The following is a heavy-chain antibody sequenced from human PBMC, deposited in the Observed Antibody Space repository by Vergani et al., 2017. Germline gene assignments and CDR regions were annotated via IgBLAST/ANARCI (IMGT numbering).Heavy chain of an antibody. V-gene: IGHV1-3*04. D-gene: IGHD2-2*02. Sequence: QVQLVQSGAEVKKPGSSVKVSCKASGGTFSSYAMHWVRQAPGQRLEWMGWINTGNGNTKYSQKFQGRVTITRDTSASTAYMELSSLRSEDTAVYYCARDEFLYCSSTSCYNGGLDYWGQGTLVTVSS. CDR1: GGTFSSYA. J-gene: IGHJ4*02. CDR3: ARDEFLYCSSTSCYNGGLDY. CDR2: INTGNGNT.